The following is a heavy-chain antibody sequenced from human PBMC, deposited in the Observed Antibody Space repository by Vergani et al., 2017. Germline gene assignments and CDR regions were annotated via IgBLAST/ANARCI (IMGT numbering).Heavy chain of an antibody. Sequence: QVQLVASGGGLVRPGGSLRLSCAASGFIFSDYYMTWIRQTPGKGLEWLAHISDGGETKMYAESLKCRFTGSRDNTKNLLILQMKTLKVDATATYYCGRKQSPSSLMDKPIDIWGQGTLVTVSS. CDR1: GFIFSDYY. CDR3: GRKQSPSSLMDKPIDI. D-gene: IGHD1/OR15-1a*01. CDR2: ISDGGETK. J-gene: IGHJ5*02. V-gene: IGHV3-11*01.